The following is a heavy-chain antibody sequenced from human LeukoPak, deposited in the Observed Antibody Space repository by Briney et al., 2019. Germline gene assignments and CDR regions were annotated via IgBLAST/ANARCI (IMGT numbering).Heavy chain of an antibody. D-gene: IGHD4-17*01. CDR1: GGSFSGYN. CDR2: INHSGST. V-gene: IGHV4-34*01. Sequence: SVNLSLTCAGYGGSFSGYNWSWLRQAPGQGLEWIGGINHSGSTNYNPSLKSRVTISVDTSKNQFSLKLSSVTAADTAVYYCARGAPATVTTYYYYYYGMDVWGQGTTVTVSS. J-gene: IGHJ6*02. CDR3: ARGAPATVTTYYYYYYGMDV.